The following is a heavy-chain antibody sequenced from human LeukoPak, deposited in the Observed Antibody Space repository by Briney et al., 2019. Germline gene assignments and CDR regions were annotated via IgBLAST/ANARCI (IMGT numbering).Heavy chain of an antibody. CDR3: ARGPNSNWSGLDF. Sequence: GGSLRLSCAASGFTFSSYVMGWVRQAPEKRLEWVSSISENSDYTRYADSVKGRFTVSRDNAKNTLYLQVNNLRAEDTAVYYCARGPNSNWSGLDFWGQGTLLTVSS. J-gene: IGHJ4*02. CDR2: ISENSDYT. V-gene: IGHV3-23*01. D-gene: IGHD6-6*01. CDR1: GFTFSSYV.